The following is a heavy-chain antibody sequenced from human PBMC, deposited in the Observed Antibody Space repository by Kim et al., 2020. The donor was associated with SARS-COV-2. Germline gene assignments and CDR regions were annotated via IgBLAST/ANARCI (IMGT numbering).Heavy chain of an antibody. V-gene: IGHV3-33*01. Sequence: GGSLRLSCAASGFTFSSYGMHWVRQAPGKGLEWVAIIWSDASNTYYADSVKGRFTISRDNSKNTLYLQMNSLRAEDTAVYYCARDRDYYDSSGYSEDFDYWGQGTLVTVSS. CDR2: IWSDASNT. CDR3: ARDRDYYDSSGYSEDFDY. J-gene: IGHJ4*02. CDR1: GFTFSSYG. D-gene: IGHD3-22*01.